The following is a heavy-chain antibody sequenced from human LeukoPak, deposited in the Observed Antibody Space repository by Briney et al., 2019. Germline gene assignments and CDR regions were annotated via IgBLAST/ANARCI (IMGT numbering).Heavy chain of an antibody. V-gene: IGHV5-51*01. Sequence: GESLKISCKGSGYSFTSYWIGWVRQMPGKGLEWMGLIYPGDSDTRYSPSFQGQVTISADKSISTAYLQWSSLKASDTAMYYCARHPGGYCSSTSCLGGDYYYYGMDVWGQGTTVTVSS. CDR3: ARHPGGYCSSTSCLGGDYYYYGMDV. CDR2: IYPGDSDT. J-gene: IGHJ6*02. D-gene: IGHD2-2*01. CDR1: GYSFTSYW.